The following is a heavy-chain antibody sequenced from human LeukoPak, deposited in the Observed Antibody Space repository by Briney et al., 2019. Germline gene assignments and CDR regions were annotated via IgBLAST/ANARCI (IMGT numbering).Heavy chain of an antibody. CDR2: IKSKTDGGTT. J-gene: IGHJ5*02. D-gene: IGHD2-21*02. CDR1: GFTFSNAW. V-gene: IGHV3-15*01. Sequence: PGGSLRLSCAASGFTFSNAWMSWVRQAPGKGLEWVGRIKSKTDGGTTDYAASVKGRFTISRDDSKNTLYLQMNSLKTEDTAVYYCTTMAYCGGDCYPWGQGTLVTVSS. CDR3: TTMAYCGGDCYP.